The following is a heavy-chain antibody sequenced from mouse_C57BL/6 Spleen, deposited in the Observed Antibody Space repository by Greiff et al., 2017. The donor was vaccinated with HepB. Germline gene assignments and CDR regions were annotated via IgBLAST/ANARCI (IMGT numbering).Heavy chain of an antibody. CDR2: IYPGSGST. CDR1: GYTFTSYW. V-gene: IGHV1-55*01. CDR3: APIYYGSYDVDHYFDY. Sequence: QVQLQQPGAELAKPGASVKMSCKASGYTFTSYWITWVKQRPGQGLEWLGDIYPGSGSTNYNQKFKSKATLTVDKSSSTAYIQLSSLTSEDSAVYYCAPIYYGSYDVDHYFDYWGQGTTLTVSS. D-gene: IGHD2-1*01. J-gene: IGHJ2*01.